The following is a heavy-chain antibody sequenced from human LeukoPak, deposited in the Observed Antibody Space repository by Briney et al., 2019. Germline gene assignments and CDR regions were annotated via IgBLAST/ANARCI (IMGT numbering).Heavy chain of an antibody. V-gene: IGHV1-18*01. CDR2: ISSYTGNT. D-gene: IGHD6-19*01. CDR1: GYTFISYD. CDR3: GRNSSGDAFDV. Sequence: GASEKVSCKASGYTFISYDISWVRQAPGQGLEWMGWISSYTGNTNYAQKLQGRVAMTTDTSTSTAYMELRSLRSDDTAVYYCGRNSSGDAFDVWGQGTVVTVSS. J-gene: IGHJ3*01.